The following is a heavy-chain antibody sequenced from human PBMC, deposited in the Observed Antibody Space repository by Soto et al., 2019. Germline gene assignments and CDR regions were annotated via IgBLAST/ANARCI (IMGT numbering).Heavy chain of an antibody. CDR2: IYYSGST. V-gene: IGHV4-59*08. CDR1: GGSISSYY. J-gene: IGHJ6*03. Sequence: SETLSLTCTVSGGSISSYYWSWIRQPPGKGLEWFGYIYYSGSTNYNPSLKSRVTISVDTSKNQFSLKLSSVTAADTAVYYCARQRRITIFGVVTSYYYYMDVWGKGTTVTVSS. D-gene: IGHD3-3*01. CDR3: ARQRRITIFGVVTSYYYYMDV.